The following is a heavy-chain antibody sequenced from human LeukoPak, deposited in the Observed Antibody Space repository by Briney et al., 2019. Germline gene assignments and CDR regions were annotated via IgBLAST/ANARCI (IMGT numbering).Heavy chain of an antibody. CDR2: IYSGGST. Sequence: GGSLRLSCAASGFTVSSNYMSWVRQAPGKGLEWVSVIYSGGSTYYADSVKGRFTISRDNSKDTLYLQMNSLRAEDTAVYYCARGWDHKTTHYFDYWGQGTLVTVSS. J-gene: IGHJ4*02. CDR1: GFTVSSNY. D-gene: IGHD4-11*01. V-gene: IGHV3-66*01. CDR3: ARGWDHKTTHYFDY.